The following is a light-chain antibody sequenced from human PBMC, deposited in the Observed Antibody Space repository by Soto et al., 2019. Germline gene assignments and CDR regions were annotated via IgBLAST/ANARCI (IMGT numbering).Light chain of an antibody. Sequence: ESVLTQSPATLSLSPGERSTLSCMAIQSVSKNYLAWYQQKPGQAPRLLIYDASNRATGIPARLSGSGSGTDFTLTISSLEPEDFAVYHCQQRSSWPSFGQGTRLEIK. CDR3: QQRSSWPS. CDR2: DAS. CDR1: QSVSKNY. V-gene: IGKV3-11*01. J-gene: IGKJ5*01.